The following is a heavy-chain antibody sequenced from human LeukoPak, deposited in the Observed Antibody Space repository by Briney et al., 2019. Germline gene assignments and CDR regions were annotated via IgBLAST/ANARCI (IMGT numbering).Heavy chain of an antibody. V-gene: IGHV4-38-2*02. CDR2: IYHSGGT. Sequence: SETLSLTCTVSGYSISSGYCWGWIRQPPGKGLEWIGSIYHSGGTYYNPPLKSRVTISVDTSKNQFSLKLSSVTAADTAVYYCARDVPFIVVAGTKLPSYFDYWGQGTLVAVSS. CDR1: GYSISSGYC. CDR3: ARDVPFIVVAGTKLPSYFDY. J-gene: IGHJ4*02. D-gene: IGHD6-19*01.